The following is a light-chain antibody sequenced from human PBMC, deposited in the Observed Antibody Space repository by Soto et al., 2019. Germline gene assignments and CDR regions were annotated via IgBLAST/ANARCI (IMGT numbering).Light chain of an antibody. CDR3: ATWDDSLRGYI. CDR2: RNH. CDR1: SSNIGSNY. J-gene: IGLJ1*01. V-gene: IGLV1-47*01. Sequence: QAVVTQPPSASGTPGQTVTISCSGSSSNIGSNYVYWYQQLPGTAPKLPVYRNHQRPSEVPDRFSGSKSGTSGSLAISGLRSEDDADYYCATWDDSLRGYIFGPGTKLTVL.